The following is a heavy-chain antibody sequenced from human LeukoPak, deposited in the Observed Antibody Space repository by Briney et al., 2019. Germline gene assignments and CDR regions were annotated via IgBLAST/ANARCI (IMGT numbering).Heavy chain of an antibody. CDR3: ARGVVAATKKPLYFDY. V-gene: IGHV4-34*01. J-gene: IGHJ4*02. D-gene: IGHD2-15*01. Sequence: PSETLSLTCAVYGGSFSGYYWSWIRQPPGKGLEWIGEINHSGSTNYNPSLKSRVTISVDTSKNQFSLKLSSVTAADTAVYYCARGVVAATKKPLYFDYWGQGTLVTVSS. CDR1: GGSFSGYY. CDR2: INHSGST.